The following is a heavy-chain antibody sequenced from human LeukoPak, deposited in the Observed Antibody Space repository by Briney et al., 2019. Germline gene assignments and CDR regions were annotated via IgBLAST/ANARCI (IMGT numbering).Heavy chain of an antibody. CDR2: IYHSGST. D-gene: IGHD5-12*01. CDR1: GGSISSSNW. Sequence: PSETLSLTCAVSGGSISSSNWWSWVRQPPGKGLEWIGEIYHSGSTNYNPSLKSRVTISVYKSKNQFSLKLSSVTAADTAVYYCARVSLEVATIEGFDYWGQGTLVTVSS. J-gene: IGHJ4*02. CDR3: ARVSLEVATIEGFDY. V-gene: IGHV4-4*02.